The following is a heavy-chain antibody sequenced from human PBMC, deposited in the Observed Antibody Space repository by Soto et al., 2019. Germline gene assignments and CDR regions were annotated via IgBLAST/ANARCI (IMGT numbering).Heavy chain of an antibody. D-gene: IGHD3-10*01. CDR2: IYYRGST. CDR1: VSSISNFY. J-gene: IGHJ6*02. Sequence: PSEPLSPTYIRFVSSISNFYWSRIRQPPGRGLAMIGNIYYRGSTNYNPSLKSRVTISVDTSKNQFSLKLSSVTAADTAVYYCARANWEDYYGSGSYYYYYYGMDVWGQGTTVTVSS. CDR3: ARANWEDYYGSGSYYYYYYGMDV. V-gene: IGHV4-59*01.